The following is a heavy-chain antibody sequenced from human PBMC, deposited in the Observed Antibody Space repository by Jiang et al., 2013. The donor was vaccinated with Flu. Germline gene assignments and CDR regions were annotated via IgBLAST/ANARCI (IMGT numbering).Heavy chain of an antibody. CDR1: GYTFTGYY. D-gene: IGHD3-10*01. Sequence: GAEVKKPGASVKVSCKASGYTFTGYYMHWVRQAPGQGLEWMGWINPNSGGTNYAQKFQGRVTMTRDTSISTAYMELSRLRSDDTAVYYCARDSPDYYGSGSYSSETKFDYWGQGTLVTVSS. J-gene: IGHJ4*02. CDR2: INPNSGGT. V-gene: IGHV1-2*02. CDR3: ARDSPDYYGSGSYSSETKFDY.